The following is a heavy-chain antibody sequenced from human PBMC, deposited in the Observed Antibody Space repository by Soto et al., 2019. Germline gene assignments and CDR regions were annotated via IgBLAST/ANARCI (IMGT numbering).Heavy chain of an antibody. D-gene: IGHD3-16*01. Sequence: PGESLKISCKGSGYSFTSYWITWVRQMPGKGLEWMGRIDPSDSYTNYSPSFQGHVTLSVDKSINTAYLQWSSLRASDTAIYYCASMWGPLYNWFDPWGQGTLVTVSS. CDR1: GYSFTSYW. CDR3: ASMWGPLYNWFDP. CDR2: IDPSDSYT. J-gene: IGHJ5*02. V-gene: IGHV5-10-1*01.